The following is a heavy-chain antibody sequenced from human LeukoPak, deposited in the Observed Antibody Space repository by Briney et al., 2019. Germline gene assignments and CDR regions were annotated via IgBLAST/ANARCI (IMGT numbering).Heavy chain of an antibody. CDR1: GGSISSYY. D-gene: IGHD6-19*01. V-gene: IGHV4-59*01. Sequence: SETLSLTCTVSGGSISSYYWSWIRQPPGKGLEWIGYIYYSGSTNYNPSLKSRVTISVDTSKNQFSLKLGSVTAADTAVYYCASTHSSGDGTIDYWGQGTLVTVSS. CDR3: ASTHSSGDGTIDY. J-gene: IGHJ4*02. CDR2: IYYSGST.